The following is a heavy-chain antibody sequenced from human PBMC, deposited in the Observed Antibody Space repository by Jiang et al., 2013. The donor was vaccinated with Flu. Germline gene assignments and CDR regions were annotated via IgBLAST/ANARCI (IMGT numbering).Heavy chain of an antibody. J-gene: IGHJ4*02. V-gene: IGHV4-59*01. CDR3: ARGYCSGGSCYGEDY. CDR1: GASISSYY. D-gene: IGHD2-15*01. CDR2: IYYSGST. Sequence: LLKPSETLSLTCTVSGASISSYYWSWIRQPPGKGLEWIGYIYYSGSTNFNPSLKSRVTISVDTSKNQFSLKLTSVSAADTAVYYCARGYCSGGSCYGEDYWGQGNPGHRLL.